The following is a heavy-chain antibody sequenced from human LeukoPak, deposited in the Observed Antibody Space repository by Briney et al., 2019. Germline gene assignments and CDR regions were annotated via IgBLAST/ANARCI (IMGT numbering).Heavy chain of an antibody. CDR3: ARETSCSDGLCYLNYFDL. Sequence: GGSRRLSCAASGFTLSGYAMHWVRQAPGKGLEWVSSITSESNHIDYADSVKARFTISRDNAKNSLYLQMNSLRAEDTATFYCARETSCSDGLCYLNYFDLWGQGTQVSVSS. J-gene: IGHJ4*02. V-gene: IGHV3-21*01. CDR1: GFTLSGYA. D-gene: IGHD2-15*01. CDR2: ITSESNHI.